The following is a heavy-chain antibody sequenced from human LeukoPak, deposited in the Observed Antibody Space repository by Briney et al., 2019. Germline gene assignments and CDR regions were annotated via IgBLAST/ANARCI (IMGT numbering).Heavy chain of an antibody. V-gene: IGHV1-2*06. J-gene: IGHJ4*02. CDR1: GYTFTGYY. CDR3: ARDSRDLYDYVWGSYRYKTFDY. Sequence: VASVKVSCKASGYTFTGYYMHWVRQAPGQGLEWMGRINPNSGGTNYVQKFQGRVTMTRDTSISTAYMELSRLRSDDTAVYYCARDSRDLYDYVWGSYRYKTFDYWGQGTLVTVSS. D-gene: IGHD3-16*02. CDR2: INPNSGGT.